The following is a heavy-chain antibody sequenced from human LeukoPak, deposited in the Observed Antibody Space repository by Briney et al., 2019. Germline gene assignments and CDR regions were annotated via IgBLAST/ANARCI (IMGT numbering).Heavy chain of an antibody. Sequence: PSDTLSLTRTVSIRSHSLYYGPCTPQPSGKGLEWIGYIYYSGSTNYNPSLKGRVTISVDTSKNQFSLNLTSVTAADTAVYYCARAYSGSFPFDYWGQGTLVTVSS. J-gene: IGHJ4*02. CDR1: IRSHSLYY. V-gene: IGHV4-59*13. CDR2: IYYSGST. D-gene: IGHD6-6*01. CDR3: ARAYSGSFPFDY.